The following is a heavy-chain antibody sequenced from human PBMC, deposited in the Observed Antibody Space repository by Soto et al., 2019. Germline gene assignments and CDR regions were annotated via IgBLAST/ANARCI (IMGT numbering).Heavy chain of an antibody. J-gene: IGHJ4*02. Sequence: QVQLELSGAEVEKPGASVRVSCKASGYTFISYDINWVRQAPGQGLEWMGRMNPNSGNTVYGQKFQGRVTMTRNIAIATAYVELRRLRSENTALSYGARSPQDGGTNIAYWGKGPLVNVSS. D-gene: IGHD2-15*01. CDR3: ARSPQDGGTNIAY. CDR1: GYTFISYD. V-gene: IGHV1-8*01. CDR2: MNPNSGNT.